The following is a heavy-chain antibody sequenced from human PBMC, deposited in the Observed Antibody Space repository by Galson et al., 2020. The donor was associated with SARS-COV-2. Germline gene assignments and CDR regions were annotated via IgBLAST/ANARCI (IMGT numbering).Heavy chain of an antibody. CDR3: ARAKGDYYDSSGYYTLDYACNS. V-gene: IGHV1-69*02. Sequence: SVKVSCKASGGPFNNYTISWVRQAPGQGLEWMGRVIPLLSLANYAQKFQARVTITADKSTNTAYMELSSLRSDDTAVYYCARAKGDYYDSSGYYTLDYACNSWGQGTMVTVSS. CDR1: GGPFNNYT. CDR2: VIPLLSLA. J-gene: IGHJ3*02. D-gene: IGHD3-22*01.